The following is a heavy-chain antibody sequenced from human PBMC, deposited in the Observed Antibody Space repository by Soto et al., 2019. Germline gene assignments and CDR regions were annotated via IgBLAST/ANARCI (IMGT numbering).Heavy chain of an antibody. CDR1: GGSIGTGGYS. V-gene: IGHV4-30-2*01. CDR2: IYHSGSS. CDR3: ANKLELGRFDP. D-gene: IGHD1-7*01. Sequence: ASETLSLTCAVSGGSIGTGGYSWSWIRQPPGKGLEWIGYIYHSGSSYYNPSLKSRVTMSVDRSKNQFSLKLTSVTAADTAVYYCANKLELGRFDPWGQGTLVTVSS. J-gene: IGHJ5*02.